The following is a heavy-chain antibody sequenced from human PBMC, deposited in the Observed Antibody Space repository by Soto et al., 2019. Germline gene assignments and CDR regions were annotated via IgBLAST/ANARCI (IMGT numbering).Heavy chain of an antibody. CDR1: GFTFTDYS. CDR2: ISSSSSYI. D-gene: IGHD5-12*01. Sequence: GGSLRLSCVASGFTFTDYSMNWVRQAPGKGLEWVSSISSSSSYIYYSDSVKGRLTISRDNAKNSVYLQMNSLRAEDTAVYYCARARGYSGYAGFDYWGQGTPVTVSS. J-gene: IGHJ4*02. V-gene: IGHV3-21*01. CDR3: ARARGYSGYAGFDY.